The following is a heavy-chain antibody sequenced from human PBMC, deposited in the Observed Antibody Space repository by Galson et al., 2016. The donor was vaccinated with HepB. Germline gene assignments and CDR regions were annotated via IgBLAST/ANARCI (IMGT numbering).Heavy chain of an antibody. Sequence: SVKVSCKASTFTFTSSAVQWVRQARGQRLEWIGWIVVGSGNTNYAQKFRDRVTITRDTSTTTVYMEVSSLRADDTAVYYCAKGWSGPDSWGQGTLVTVSS. J-gene: IGHJ4*02. V-gene: IGHV1-58*01. CDR2: IVVGSGNT. D-gene: IGHD3-3*01. CDR3: AKGWSGPDS. CDR1: TFTFTSSA.